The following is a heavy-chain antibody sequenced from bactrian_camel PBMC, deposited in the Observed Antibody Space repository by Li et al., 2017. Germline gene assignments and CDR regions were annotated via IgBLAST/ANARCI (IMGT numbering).Heavy chain of an antibody. D-gene: IGHD4*01. CDR1: GSIFSMCA. Sequence: QVQLVESGGGSVQAGGSLKPSCTSSGSIFSMCAMAWYRQAPGKERELVGSITSDGTTTYTDSVKGRVTISQDYAKNTMYLQMNSLKPEDTAVYRCQPYGRSYVDYNCRAGLGQGTQVTVS. CDR2: ITSDGTT. J-gene: IGHJ4*01. V-gene: IGHV3S53*01.